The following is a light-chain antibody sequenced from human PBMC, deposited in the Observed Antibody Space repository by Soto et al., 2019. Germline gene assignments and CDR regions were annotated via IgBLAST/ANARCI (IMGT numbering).Light chain of an antibody. J-gene: IGKJ3*01. V-gene: IGKV3-20*01. CDR2: GAS. CDR1: QSLSSNY. CDR3: QNYGGSPLVT. Sequence: EIVLTQSPGILSVSPGERATLSCRASQSLSSNYLAWYQQKPGQPPRLLIYGASTRATGVSDRFSGSGSGTDFTLSISRLEPEDFGVYYCQNYGGSPLVTFGPGTKVEVK.